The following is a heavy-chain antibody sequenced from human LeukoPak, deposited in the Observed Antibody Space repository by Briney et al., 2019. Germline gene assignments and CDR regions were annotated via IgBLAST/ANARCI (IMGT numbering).Heavy chain of an antibody. J-gene: IGHJ4*02. D-gene: IGHD3-10*01. CDR2: IYYSGST. V-gene: IGHV4-39*02. CDR3: ASRSYGSGTASRYFDY. Sequence: SETLFLTCTGSGGSISSSSYSWGWMRQPPGQGLEWIGSIYYSGSTYYNPSLNSRVTISVDTSKNPFSLKLSSVTAADTAVYYCASRSYGSGTASRYFDYWGQGTLVTVSS. CDR1: GGSISSSSYS.